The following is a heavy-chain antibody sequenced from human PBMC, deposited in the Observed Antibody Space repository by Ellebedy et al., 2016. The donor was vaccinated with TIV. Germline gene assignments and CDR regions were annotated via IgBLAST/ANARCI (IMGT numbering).Heavy chain of an antibody. Sequence: GESLKISXAASGFTFSSYAMHWVRQAPGKGLEWVAVISYDGSNKYYADSVKGRFTISRDISKNTLSLQMNSLRAEDTAVYYCARDRDGDYYFDSWGQGTLVIVSS. CDR1: GFTFSSYA. D-gene: IGHD2-21*02. V-gene: IGHV3-30-3*01. J-gene: IGHJ4*02. CDR2: ISYDGSNK. CDR3: ARDRDGDYYFDS.